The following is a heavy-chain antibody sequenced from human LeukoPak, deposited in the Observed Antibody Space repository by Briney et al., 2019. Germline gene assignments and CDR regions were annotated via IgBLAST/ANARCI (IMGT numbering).Heavy chain of an antibody. CDR1: GGSISHSSYY. D-gene: IGHD6-19*01. Sequence: SETLSLTCTVSGGSISHSSYYWSWIRQPPGTGLEWIGEINHSGSTNYNPSLKSRVTISVDTSKNQFSLKLSSVTAADTAVYYCARVAAGIAVAGDYYYYYGMDVWGQGTTVTVSS. V-gene: IGHV4-39*07. CDR2: INHSGST. CDR3: ARVAAGIAVAGDYYYYYGMDV. J-gene: IGHJ6*02.